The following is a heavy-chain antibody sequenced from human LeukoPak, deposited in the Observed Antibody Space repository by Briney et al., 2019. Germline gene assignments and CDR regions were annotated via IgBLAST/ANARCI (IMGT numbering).Heavy chain of an antibody. CDR2: IWNDGSSQ. CDR3: AKDAQRGFDYSNSLEK. D-gene: IGHD4-11*01. Sequence: GESLRLSCVGSHFTSSHFGMHWVRQAPGKGLEWVAVIWNDGSSQYYADSVKGRFTISRDNSQNTVYLEMNGLRAEDTAVYYCAKDAQRGFDYSNSLEKWGQGTLVIVSS. CDR1: HFTSSHFG. V-gene: IGHV3-33*06. J-gene: IGHJ4*02.